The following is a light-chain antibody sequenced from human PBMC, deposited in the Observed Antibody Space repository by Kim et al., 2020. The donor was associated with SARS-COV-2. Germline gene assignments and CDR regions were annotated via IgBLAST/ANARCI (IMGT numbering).Light chain of an antibody. Sequence: SSVKLTCTRSSGHSSYIIAWHQQQPGKAPRYLMKLEGSGSYNKGSGVPDRFSGSSSGADRYLTISNLQSEDEADYYCETWDSNTPVFGGGTQLTVL. V-gene: IGLV4-60*03. J-gene: IGLJ3*02. CDR3: ETWDSNTPV. CDR2: LEGSGSY. CDR1: SGHSSYI.